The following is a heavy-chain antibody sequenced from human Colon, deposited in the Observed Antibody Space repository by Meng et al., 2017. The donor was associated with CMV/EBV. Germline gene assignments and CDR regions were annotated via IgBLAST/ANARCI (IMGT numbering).Heavy chain of an antibody. Sequence: QGQLVQSGAGVKEPVPSVKVPGKTAGYTFSDYYMHWVRQAPGQGLEWMGWIRSDGSATNYAQKFRGRVTMTRDASVSTAYMELSGLTSDDTAVYFCVRSSGWSLFDYWGPGALVTVSS. CDR2: IRSDGSAT. D-gene: IGHD6-19*01. J-gene: IGHJ4*02. CDR1: GYTFSDYY. CDR3: VRSSGWSLFDY. V-gene: IGHV1-2*02.